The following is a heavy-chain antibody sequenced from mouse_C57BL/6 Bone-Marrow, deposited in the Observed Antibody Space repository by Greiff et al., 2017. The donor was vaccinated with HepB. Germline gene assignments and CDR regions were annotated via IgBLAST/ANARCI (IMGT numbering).Heavy chain of an antibody. CDR1: GYAFTNYL. D-gene: IGHD1-1*01. V-gene: IGHV1-54*01. Sequence: QVQLQQSGAELVRPGTSVKVSCKASGYAFTNYLIEWVKQRPGQGLEWIGVINPGSGGTNYNEKFKGKATLTADKSSSTAYMQLSSLTSEDSAVYFCARAFKEGWDLRPDYWGQGTTLTVSS. CDR2: INPGSGGT. J-gene: IGHJ2*01. CDR3: ARAFKEGWDLRPDY.